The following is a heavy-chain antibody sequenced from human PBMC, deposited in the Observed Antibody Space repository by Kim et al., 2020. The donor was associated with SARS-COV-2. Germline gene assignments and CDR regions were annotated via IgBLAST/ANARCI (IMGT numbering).Heavy chain of an antibody. V-gene: IGHV4-59*13. CDR3: ARANLGQNELELNYYYYYG. CDR2: IYYSGST. J-gene: IGHJ6*01. Sequence: SETLSLTCTVSGGSISSYYWSWIRQPPGKGLEWIGYIYYSGSTNYNPSLKSRVTISVDTSKNQFSLKLSSVTAADTAVYYCARANLGQNELELNYYYYYG. CDR1: GGSISSYY. D-gene: IGHD1-7*01.